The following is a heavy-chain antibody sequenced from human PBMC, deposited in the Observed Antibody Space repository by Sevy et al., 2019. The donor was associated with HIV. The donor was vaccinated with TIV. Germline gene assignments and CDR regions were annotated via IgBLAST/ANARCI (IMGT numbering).Heavy chain of an antibody. CDR3: AATKDYYESSGAPFDY. Sequence: ASVKVSCKVSGYTLNKLSMHWVRQAPGKGLEWMGSFDPEDGETFYAQKFQGRVTMTEDTSTDTAYMELSSLRSEDTAVYYCAATKDYYESSGAPFDYWGQGTLVTVSS. J-gene: IGHJ4*02. D-gene: IGHD3-22*01. CDR1: GYTLNKLS. CDR2: FDPEDGET. V-gene: IGHV1-24*01.